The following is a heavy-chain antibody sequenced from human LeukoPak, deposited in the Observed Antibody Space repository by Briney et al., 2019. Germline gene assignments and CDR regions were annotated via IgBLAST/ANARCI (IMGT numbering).Heavy chain of an antibody. CDR3: ARVGEDYYGSGKNYYYMDV. D-gene: IGHD3-10*01. Sequence: PGGSLRLSCAASGFTFSHYGVHWVRQAPGKGLEWVAVISYDGSNKYYADSVKGRLTISRDNSKNTLYLQMNSLRAEDTAVYYSARVGEDYYGSGKNYYYMDVWGKGTTVTVSS. J-gene: IGHJ6*03. CDR2: ISYDGSNK. CDR1: GFTFSHYG. V-gene: IGHV3-30*03.